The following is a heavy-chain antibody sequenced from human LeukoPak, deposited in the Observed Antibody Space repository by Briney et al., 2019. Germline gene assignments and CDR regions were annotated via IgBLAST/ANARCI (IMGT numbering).Heavy chain of an antibody. V-gene: IGHV3-23*01. CDR1: GFTFSNYG. CDR2: ISADGGST. J-gene: IGHJ3*02. Sequence: GGSLRLSCVGSGFTFSNYGMSWVRQAPGKGLECVSTISADGGSTYYPDSVKGRFTISRDNSKDTLYLQMNSLRAEDTAVYYCAKSPSLQAFDIWGQGTMVTVSS. CDR3: AKSPSLQAFDI.